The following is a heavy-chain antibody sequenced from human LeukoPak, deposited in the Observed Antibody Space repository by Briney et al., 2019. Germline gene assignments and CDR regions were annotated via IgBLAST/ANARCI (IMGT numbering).Heavy chain of an antibody. Sequence: SETLSLTCTVSGGSISSYYRSWIRQPPGKGLEWIGYIYYSGSTNYNPSLKSRVTISVDTSKNQFSLKLSSVTAADTAVYYCARDGWHYDSSTSNWFDPWGQGTLVTVSS. CDR1: GGSISSYY. D-gene: IGHD3-22*01. CDR3: ARDGWHYDSSTSNWFDP. J-gene: IGHJ5*02. V-gene: IGHV4-59*01. CDR2: IYYSGST.